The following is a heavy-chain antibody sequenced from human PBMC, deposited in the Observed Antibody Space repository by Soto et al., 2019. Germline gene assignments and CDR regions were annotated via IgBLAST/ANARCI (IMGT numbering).Heavy chain of an antibody. Sequence: EVQLVESGGGLVKPGGSLRLSCAVFGFTFSNYKMSWVRQAPGKGLEWVSSVSSTSGYIYYGDSVKGRFTISRDNAKNSLYLQMNSLRAEDTAVYYCPRANVDTSVVNEYYFDYWGQGTLVTVSS. D-gene: IGHD5-18*01. V-gene: IGHV3-21*01. CDR3: PRANVDTSVVNEYYFDY. CDR2: VSSTSGYI. CDR1: GFTFSNYK. J-gene: IGHJ4*02.